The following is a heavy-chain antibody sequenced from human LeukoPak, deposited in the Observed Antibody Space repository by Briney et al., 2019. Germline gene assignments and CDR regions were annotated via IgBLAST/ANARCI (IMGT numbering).Heavy chain of an antibody. J-gene: IGHJ4*02. V-gene: IGHV4-38-2*01. CDR1: GYSISSGYY. Sequence: SETLSLTCAVSGYSISSGYYWGWIRQPPGKGLEWIGSTYHSGSTYYNPSLKSRVTISVDTSKNQFSLKLSSVTAADTAVYYCATIVATTLLYFDYWGQGTLVTVSS. CDR2: TYHSGST. CDR3: ATIVATTLLYFDY. D-gene: IGHD5-12*01.